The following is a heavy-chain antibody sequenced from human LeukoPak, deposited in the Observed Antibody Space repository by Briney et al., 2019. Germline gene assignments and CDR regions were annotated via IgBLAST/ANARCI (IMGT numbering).Heavy chain of an antibody. CDR2: INPSGGST. CDR1: GYTFTSYY. J-gene: IGHJ6*02. D-gene: IGHD5-24*01. CDR3: ARGGMIHRRGGYNPTSYYYYGMDV. Sequence: ASVEVSCKASGYTFTSYYMHWVRQAPGQGLEWMGIINPSGGSTSYAQKFQGRVTMTRDTSTSTVYMELSSLRSEDTAVYYCARGGMIHRRGGYNPTSYYYYGMDVWGQGTTVTVSS. V-gene: IGHV1-46*01.